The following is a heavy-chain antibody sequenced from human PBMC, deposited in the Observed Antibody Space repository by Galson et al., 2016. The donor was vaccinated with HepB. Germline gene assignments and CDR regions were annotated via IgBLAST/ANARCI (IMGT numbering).Heavy chain of an antibody. V-gene: IGHV3-53*05. CDR3: VRSAYSGSYFDY. Sequence: SLRLSCAASGFTVSSNCMSWVRQAPGKGLEWVSLIYSGGTTFYADSVKGRFTISRDNSKNTLYLQMNSLRTEDTAVYYCVRSAYSGSYFDYWGQGTLVTVSS. CDR1: GFTVSSNC. J-gene: IGHJ4*02. D-gene: IGHD1-26*01. CDR2: IYSGGTT.